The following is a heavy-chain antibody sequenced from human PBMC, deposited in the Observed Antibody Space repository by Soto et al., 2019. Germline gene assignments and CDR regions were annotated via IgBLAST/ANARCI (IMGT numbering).Heavy chain of an antibody. CDR1: GYTFTSYY. CDR3: ATDIVVVVAATDYYYYGMDV. D-gene: IGHD2-15*01. CDR2: INPRGGST. Sequence: ASVKVSCKASGYTFTSYYMHWVRQAPGQGLEWMGIINPRGGSTSYAQKFQGRVTMTRETSTSTVYMELSSLRPEDTAVYYCATDIVVVVAATDYYYYGMDVWGQGTTVTVSS. V-gene: IGHV1-46*01. J-gene: IGHJ6*02.